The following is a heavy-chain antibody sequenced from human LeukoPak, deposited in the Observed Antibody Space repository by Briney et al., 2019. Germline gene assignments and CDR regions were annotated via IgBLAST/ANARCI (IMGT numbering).Heavy chain of an antibody. J-gene: IGHJ4*01. CDR2: IYYSGST. D-gene: IGHD6-19*01. CDR3: AGSSGWASEYYFAY. CDR1: GGSISSSSYY. V-gene: IGHV4-39*07. Sequence: SETLSLTCTVSGGSISSSSYYWGWIRQPPGKGREWIGSIYYSGSTYYNPSLKSRVTISVDTSKNQFSLKLSSVTPADTAVYYCAGSSGWASEYYFAYWGHGTLVTVSP.